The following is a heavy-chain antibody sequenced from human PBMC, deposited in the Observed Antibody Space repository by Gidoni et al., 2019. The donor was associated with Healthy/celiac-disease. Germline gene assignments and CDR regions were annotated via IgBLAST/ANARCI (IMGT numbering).Heavy chain of an antibody. V-gene: IGHV1-46*03. CDR3: ARVIAAAGNDAFDI. J-gene: IGHJ3*02. D-gene: IGHD6-13*01. Sequence: QVQLVQSGAEVKKPGASVQVSCKASGYTFPRNYVHWVRQATGKGLEWMGIINCSGGSTSYAKKFQGRGTMTRDTSTSTVYMELSSLRSEDTAVYYCARVIAAAGNDAFDIWGQGTMVTVSS. CDR1: GYTFPRNY. CDR2: INCSGGST.